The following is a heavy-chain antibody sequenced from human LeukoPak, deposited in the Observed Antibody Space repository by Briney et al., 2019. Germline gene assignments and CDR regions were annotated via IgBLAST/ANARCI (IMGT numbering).Heavy chain of an antibody. J-gene: IGHJ4*02. V-gene: IGHV4-34*01. CDR1: GGSFSGYY. CDR2: INDSGST. CDR3: AREGAGGFDY. Sequence: SETLSLTCAVYGGSFSGYYWSWIRQPPGKGLEWIGEINDSGSTNYNPSLRSRVTISVDTSKNQFSLKLSSVTAADTAVYYCAREGAGGFDYWGQGTLVTVSS. D-gene: IGHD1-26*01.